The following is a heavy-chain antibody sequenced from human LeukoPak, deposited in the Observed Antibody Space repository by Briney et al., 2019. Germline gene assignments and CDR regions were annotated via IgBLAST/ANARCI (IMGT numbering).Heavy chain of an antibody. CDR3: ARDTPVGYGDLHNWFDP. D-gene: IGHD4-17*01. V-gene: IGHV4-34*01. CDR1: GGSFSGYY. J-gene: IGHJ5*02. Sequence: SETLSLTCAVYGGSFSGYYWSWIRQPPGKGLEWIGEINHSGSTNYNPSLKSRVTISVDTSKNQFSLKLSSVTPEDTAVYYCARDTPVGYGDLHNWFDPWGQGTLVTVSS. CDR2: INHSGST.